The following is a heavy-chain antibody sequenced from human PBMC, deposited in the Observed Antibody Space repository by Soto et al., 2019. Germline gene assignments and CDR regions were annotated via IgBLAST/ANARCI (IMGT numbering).Heavy chain of an antibody. J-gene: IGHJ5*02. CDR3: ARKKVSSSWYERPYNWFDP. CDR1: GGTFSSYA. CDR2: IIPIFGTA. V-gene: IGHV1-69*12. D-gene: IGHD6-13*01. Sequence: QVQLVQSGAEVKKPGSSVKVSCKASGGTFSSYAISWVRQAPGQGLEWMGGIIPIFGTANYAQKFQGRVTITADESTSTAYMELSSLRSEDTAVYYCARKKVSSSWYERPYNWFDPWGQGTLVTVSS.